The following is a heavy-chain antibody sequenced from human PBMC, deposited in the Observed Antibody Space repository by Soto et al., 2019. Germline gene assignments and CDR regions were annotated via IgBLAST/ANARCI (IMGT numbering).Heavy chain of an antibody. CDR2: ISGSGGST. D-gene: IGHD2-8*01. J-gene: IGHJ4*02. Sequence: GGSLRLSCAASGFTFSSYAMSWVRQAPGKXLEWVSAISGSGGSTYYADSVKGRFTISRDNSKNTLYLQMNSLRAEDTAVYYCAKGLDCTNGVCYTPIDYWGQGTLVTVSS. CDR1: GFTFSSYA. CDR3: AKGLDCTNGVCYTPIDY. V-gene: IGHV3-23*01.